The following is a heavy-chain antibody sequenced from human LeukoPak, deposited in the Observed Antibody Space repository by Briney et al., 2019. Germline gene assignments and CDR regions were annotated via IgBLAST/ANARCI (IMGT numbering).Heavy chain of an antibody. J-gene: IGHJ4*02. CDR1: GFTFSSYE. V-gene: IGHV3-48*03. D-gene: IGHD6-13*01. Sequence: GGSVRLSCAASGFTFSSYEMNWVRQAPGKGLEWVSYINSSGSTIYYADTVKGRFTISRDNANNSLYLQMNSLRAEDTAVYYCAREGGYSSSWYNYWGQGTLVTVSS. CDR2: INSSGSTI. CDR3: AREGGYSSSWYNY.